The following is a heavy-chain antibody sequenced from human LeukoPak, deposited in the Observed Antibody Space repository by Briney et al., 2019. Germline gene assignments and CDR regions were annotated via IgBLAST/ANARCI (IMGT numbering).Heavy chain of an antibody. Sequence: WGSLRLSCAASGFTFSSYEMIWVRQAPGKGLEWISYISSNGRTRSYADSVKGRFTISRDNSKNTLFLQMNSLRAEDTAIYYCTKAPIVSSSGAFCYPFDSWGQGTLVIVSS. V-gene: IGHV3-48*03. CDR3: TKAPIVSSSGAFCYPFDS. D-gene: IGHD2-15*01. CDR2: ISSNGRTR. CDR1: GFTFSSYE. J-gene: IGHJ4*02.